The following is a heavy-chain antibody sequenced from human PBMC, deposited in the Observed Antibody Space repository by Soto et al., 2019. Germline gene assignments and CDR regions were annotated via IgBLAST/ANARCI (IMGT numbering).Heavy chain of an antibody. J-gene: IGHJ6*02. D-gene: IGHD1-26*01. CDR1: GFTFTSYG. CDR3: ARGGSDYYHYLVMDV. Sequence: QVQLVESGGGVVEPGRTLSLSCAASGFTFTSYGMHWVRQAPGKALEWVAVIWYDGGNKYYADSVKGRLTISRDNSKNTLYLQMNSLRAEDTSVYYCARGGSDYYHYLVMDVWGQRNTVTVS. CDR2: IWYDGGNK. V-gene: IGHV3-33*01.